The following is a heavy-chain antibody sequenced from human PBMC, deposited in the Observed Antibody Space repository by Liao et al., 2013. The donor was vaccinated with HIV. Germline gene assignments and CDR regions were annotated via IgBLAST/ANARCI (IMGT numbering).Heavy chain of an antibody. CDR3: ARGGRRALLGGFPQRY. CDR1: GGSFSGYY. Sequence: QVQLQQWGAGLLKPSETLSLTCAVYGGSFSGYYWSWIRQPPGKGLEWIGEINDSGRTNYNPSLKSRVTISVDTSKNQFSLKLSSVTAADTAVYYCARGGRRALLGGFPQRYWGQGTLVTVSS. CDR2: INDSGRT. J-gene: IGHJ4*02. D-gene: IGHD2-15*01. V-gene: IGHV4-34*01.